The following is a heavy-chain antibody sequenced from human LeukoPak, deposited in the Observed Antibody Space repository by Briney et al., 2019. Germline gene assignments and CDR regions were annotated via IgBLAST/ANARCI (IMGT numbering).Heavy chain of an antibody. CDR3: AKEGYCSSTSCFYFDC. CDR2: ISWNSGSI. Sequence: GGSLRLSCAASGFTFDDYAMHWVRQAPGKGLEWVSGISWNSGSIGYADSVKGRFTISRDNAKNSLYLQMNSLRAEDTALYYCAKEGYCSSTSCFYFDCWGRGTLVTVSS. CDR1: GFTFDDYA. V-gene: IGHV3-9*01. J-gene: IGHJ4*02. D-gene: IGHD2-2*01.